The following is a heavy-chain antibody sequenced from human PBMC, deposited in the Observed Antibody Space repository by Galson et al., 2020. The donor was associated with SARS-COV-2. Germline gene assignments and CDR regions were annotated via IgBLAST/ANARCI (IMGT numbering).Heavy chain of an antibody. CDR1: GFTFSSYG. D-gene: IGHD6-13*01. Sequence: GGSLRLSCAGSGFTFSSYGLHWVRQAPGKGLEWVAVIWYDGSNKYYADSVKGRFTISRDNSKNTLYLQMNSLRAEDTAVYYCARSRGDSSSWYGSLLDYWGQGTLVTVSS. CDR3: ARSRGDSSSWYGSLLDY. V-gene: IGHV3-33*01. J-gene: IGHJ4*02. CDR2: IWYDGSNK.